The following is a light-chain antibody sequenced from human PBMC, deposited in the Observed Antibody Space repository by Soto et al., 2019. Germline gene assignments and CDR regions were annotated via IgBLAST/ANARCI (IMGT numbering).Light chain of an antibody. J-gene: IGKJ1*01. CDR2: DTS. V-gene: IGKV3-20*01. CDR3: QQYGSSPRT. Sequence: IVLTQSPGTLSLSPGERATLSCRTSQTLSSSFLAWYQQTPGQAPRLLIYDTSTRAIDIPDRFSGSGSGTDFTLTISRLEPEDFAVYYCQQYGSSPRTFAQGTKVDIK. CDR1: QTLSSSF.